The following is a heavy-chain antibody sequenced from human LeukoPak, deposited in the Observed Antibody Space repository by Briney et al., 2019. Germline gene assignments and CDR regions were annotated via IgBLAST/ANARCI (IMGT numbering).Heavy chain of an antibody. CDR2: IQYDGSNK. J-gene: IGHJ4*02. CDR1: GFTFSSYG. Sequence: GGSLRLSCAASGFTFSSYGMHWVRQAPGKGLEWVAFIQYDGSNKYYADSVKGRFAISRDNSKTTLFLQMNSLRAEDTAVYYCAKGRGFCSSTTCSLHYWGQGTLVTVSS. CDR3: AKGRGFCSSTTCSLHY. V-gene: IGHV3-30*02. D-gene: IGHD2-2*01.